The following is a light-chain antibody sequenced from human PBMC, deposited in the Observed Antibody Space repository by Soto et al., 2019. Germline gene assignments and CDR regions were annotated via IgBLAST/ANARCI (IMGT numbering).Light chain of an antibody. CDR3: QKYVDAPKT. CDR1: QGISNY. Sequence: DIQMTQSPSSLSASVGDRVTITCRASQGISNYLAWYQQKPGKVPKLLIYAASTLQSGVPSRFIGSGSGTDFSFTISSLQPEDASTYYCQKYVDAPKTFGQGTKLEIK. CDR2: AAS. J-gene: IGKJ2*01. V-gene: IGKV1-27*01.